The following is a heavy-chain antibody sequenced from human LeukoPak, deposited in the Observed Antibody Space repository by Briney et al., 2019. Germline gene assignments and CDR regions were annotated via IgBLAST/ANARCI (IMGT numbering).Heavy chain of an antibody. J-gene: IGHJ3*02. V-gene: IGHV3-23*01. CDR3: AKSRSVADAFDI. CDR1: GVSVSTYA. CDR2: ITGSDDAT. Sequence: PGGSLRLSCAASGVSVSTYAMSWVRPAPGKGLEWVSAITGSDDATYHADSVKGRFTIARDRSKNTLYLEMNGLRAEDTAVYHCAKSRSVADAFDIWGHGAMVTVSS. D-gene: IGHD6-19*01.